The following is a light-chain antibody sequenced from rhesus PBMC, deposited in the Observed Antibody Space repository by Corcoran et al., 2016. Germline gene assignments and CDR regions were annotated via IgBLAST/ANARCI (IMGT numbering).Light chain of an antibody. V-gene: IGKV3-10*01. CDR1: QSVSSY. Sequence: QVILTQSPATLSLSPGERATLFCRASQSVSSYLAWYQQRPVRAPRVLIYGASSRATGIPDRFRCSGSGTDFTLTISSLEPEDVGVYHCYQHSRGYSFGQGTKVEIK. CDR3: YQHSRGYS. CDR2: GAS. J-gene: IGKJ2*01.